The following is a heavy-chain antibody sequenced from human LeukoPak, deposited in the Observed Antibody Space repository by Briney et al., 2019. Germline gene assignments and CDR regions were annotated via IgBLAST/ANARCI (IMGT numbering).Heavy chain of an antibody. CDR3: AKDDAWLRFGE. V-gene: IGHV3-23*01. D-gene: IGHD3-10*01. CDR2: ISPSGDIT. CDR1: GFTFSSYA. Sequence: GGSLRLSCAASGFTFSSYAMSWVRQAPGKGLEWVSGISPSGDITYYADSVKGRLTISRDNSKNTLYLEVISLTAEDTAVYYCAKDDAWLRFGEWSQGTLVTVSS. J-gene: IGHJ4*02.